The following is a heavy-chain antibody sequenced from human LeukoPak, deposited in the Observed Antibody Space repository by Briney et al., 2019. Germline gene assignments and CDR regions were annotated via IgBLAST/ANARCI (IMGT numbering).Heavy chain of an antibody. D-gene: IGHD6-25*01. CDR3: ARDRGGRYYYMDV. V-gene: IGHV4-4*02. J-gene: IGHJ6*03. CDR1: GGPISSSNW. Sequence: SGTLSLTCAVSGGPISSSNWWSWVRQPPGKGLEWIGEIYHSGSTNYNPSLKSRDTISVDKSKNQFSLKLSSVTAADTAVYYCARDRGGRYYYMDVWGKGTTVTVSS. CDR2: IYHSGST.